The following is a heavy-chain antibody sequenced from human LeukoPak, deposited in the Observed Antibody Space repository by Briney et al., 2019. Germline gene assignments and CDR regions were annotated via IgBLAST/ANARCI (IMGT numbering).Heavy chain of an antibody. V-gene: IGHV4-31*03. Sequence: SETLSLTCTVSGGSISSGGYYWSWIRQHPGKGLECIGYIYYSGSTYYNPSLKSRVTISVDTSKNQFSLKLSSVTAADTAVYYCARGVRSGYYGDYGWYFDLWGRGTLVTVSS. D-gene: IGHD4-17*01. J-gene: IGHJ2*01. CDR1: GGSISSGGYY. CDR3: ARGVRSGYYGDYGWYFDL. CDR2: IYYSGST.